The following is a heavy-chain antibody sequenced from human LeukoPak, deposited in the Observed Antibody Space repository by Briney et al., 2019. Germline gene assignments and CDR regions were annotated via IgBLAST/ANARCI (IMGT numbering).Heavy chain of an antibody. CDR1: GFTFSSYG. Sequence: GGSLRLSCAASGFTFSSYGMHWVRQAPGKGLEWVAFIRYDGSNKYYADSVKGRFTISRDNSKNTLYLQMSSLRAEDTAVYYCAKDPTAAYSSSSLNWFDPWGQGTLVTVSS. D-gene: IGHD6-13*01. J-gene: IGHJ5*02. CDR2: IRYDGSNK. V-gene: IGHV3-30*02. CDR3: AKDPTAAYSSSSLNWFDP.